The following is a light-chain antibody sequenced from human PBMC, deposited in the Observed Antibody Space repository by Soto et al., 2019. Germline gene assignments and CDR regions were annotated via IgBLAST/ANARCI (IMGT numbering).Light chain of an antibody. CDR3: QQHNNWPYT. Sequence: EVVMTQSPATLSVSPGESATLSCRASQTVSSNVAWYQQRPGQAPRLLIDGAFTRATGVPARFSSSRSGTEFTLTISSPQSEDFALYYCQQHNNWPYTFGQGTKLEIK. CDR1: QTVSSN. CDR2: GAF. J-gene: IGKJ2*01. V-gene: IGKV3-15*01.